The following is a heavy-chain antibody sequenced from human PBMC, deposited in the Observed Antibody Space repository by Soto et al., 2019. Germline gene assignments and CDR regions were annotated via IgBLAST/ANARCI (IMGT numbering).Heavy chain of an antibody. J-gene: IGHJ6*02. CDR1: GFTFSSYG. CDR2: IWYDGSNK. D-gene: IGHD3-10*01. Sequence: QVQLVESGGGVVQPGRSLRLSCAASGFTFSSYGMHWVRQAPGKGLEWVAVIWYDGSNKYYADSVKGRFTISRDNSKNTLYLQMNSLRAEDTAVYYCARDRITMVRGVPFYYSYGMDVWGQGTTVTVSS. V-gene: IGHV3-33*01. CDR3: ARDRITMVRGVPFYYSYGMDV.